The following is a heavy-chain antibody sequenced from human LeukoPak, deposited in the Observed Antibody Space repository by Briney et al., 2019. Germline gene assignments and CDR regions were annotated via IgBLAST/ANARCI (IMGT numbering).Heavy chain of an antibody. CDR3: ASDFLYGNFPDYFDF. D-gene: IGHD2-8*01. CDR1: GGSVTISTYF. V-gene: IGHV4-39*07. J-gene: IGHJ4*02. Sequence: SETLSLTCTVSGGSVTISTYFWAWLRQTPGEGLDWIGSVSYSGSAHYNPSLISRVTMSVDATKNQFFLQLDSVTAADTAVYFCASDFLYGNFPDYFDFWGQGTLVTVSS. CDR2: VSYSGSA.